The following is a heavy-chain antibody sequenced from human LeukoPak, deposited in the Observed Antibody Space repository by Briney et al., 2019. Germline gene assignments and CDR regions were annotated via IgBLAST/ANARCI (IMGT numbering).Heavy chain of an antibody. CDR3: ARDRGGITIFGVVTHDAFDI. CDR1: GYTFTGYY. V-gene: IGHV1-2*02. Sequence: ASVKVSCKSSGYTFTGYYMHWVRQAPGQGLEWMGWINPNSGGTNYAQKFQGRVTMTRDTSISTAYMELSRLRSDDTAVYYCARDRGGITIFGVVTHDAFDIWGQGTMVTVSS. J-gene: IGHJ3*02. CDR2: INPNSGGT. D-gene: IGHD3-3*01.